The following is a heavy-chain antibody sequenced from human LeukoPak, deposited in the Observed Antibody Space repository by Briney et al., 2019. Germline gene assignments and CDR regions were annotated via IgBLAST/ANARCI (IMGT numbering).Heavy chain of an antibody. CDR3: ARDSSVWYNDY. CDR2: INAGNANT. D-gene: IGHD6-19*01. Sequence: ASVKVSCKAFGYPFTSYIIHWVRQAPGQRPEWMGWINAGNANTKYSQKFQGRVTITRDTSASTAYMELSSLTSEDTAVYYCARDSSVWYNDYWGQGTLVTVSS. CDR1: GYPFTSYI. J-gene: IGHJ4*02. V-gene: IGHV1-3*01.